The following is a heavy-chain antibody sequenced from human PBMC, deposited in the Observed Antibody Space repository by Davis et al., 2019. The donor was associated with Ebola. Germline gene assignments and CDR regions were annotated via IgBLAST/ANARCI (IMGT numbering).Heavy chain of an antibody. Sequence: PSETLSLTCTVSGGSISSSSYYWGWIRQPPGKGLEWIGSIYYSGSTYYNPSLKSRVTISVDTSKNQFSLKLSSVTAADTAVYYCATPSVGATLNLGMDVWGQGTTVTVSS. CDR2: IYYSGST. D-gene: IGHD1-26*01. J-gene: IGHJ6*02. V-gene: IGHV4-39*01. CDR1: GGSISSSSYY. CDR3: ATPSVGATLNLGMDV.